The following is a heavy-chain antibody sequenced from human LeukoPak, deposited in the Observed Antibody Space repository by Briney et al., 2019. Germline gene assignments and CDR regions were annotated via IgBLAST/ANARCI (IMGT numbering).Heavy chain of an antibody. CDR2: INHSGST. V-gene: IGHV4-34*01. CDR1: GGSFSGYY. CDR3: ARGADYGEDY. D-gene: IGHD4-17*01. Sequence: SETLSLTCAVYGGSFSGYYWSWIRQPPGKGLEWIGEINHSGSTNYNPSLKGRVTISVDTSKNQFSLKLSSVTAADAAVYYCARGADYGEDYWGQGTLVTVSS. J-gene: IGHJ4*02.